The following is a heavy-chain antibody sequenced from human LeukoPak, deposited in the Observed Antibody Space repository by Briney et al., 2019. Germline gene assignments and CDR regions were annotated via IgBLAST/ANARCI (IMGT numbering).Heavy chain of an antibody. CDR1: GFTFSSYA. CDR2: ISGSGGST. V-gene: IGHV3-23*01. J-gene: IGHJ6*02. D-gene: IGHD2-15*01. Sequence: GGFLRLSCAASGFTFSSYAMSWVRQAPGKGLEWVSAISGSGGSTYYADSVKGRFTISRDNSKNTLYLQMNSLRAEDTAVYYCAKDRIAATQRGLGMDVWGQGTTVTVSS. CDR3: AKDRIAATQRGLGMDV.